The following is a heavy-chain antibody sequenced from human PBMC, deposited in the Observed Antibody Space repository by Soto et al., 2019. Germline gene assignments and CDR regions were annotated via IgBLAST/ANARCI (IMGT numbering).Heavy chain of an antibody. CDR1: GYTFNNYG. CDR2: ISVYNGNK. J-gene: IGHJ6*02. Sequence: GASVKVSCKASGYTFNNYGITWVRQAPGQGLEWLGWISVYNGNKNYAKKVQGRVSMTADTSTSTAHMELRGLQSDDTAVYFCARVAITLIRGLKVDFYSMDVWGQGTTVTVSS. D-gene: IGHD3-10*01. V-gene: IGHV1-18*01. CDR3: ARVAITLIRGLKVDFYSMDV.